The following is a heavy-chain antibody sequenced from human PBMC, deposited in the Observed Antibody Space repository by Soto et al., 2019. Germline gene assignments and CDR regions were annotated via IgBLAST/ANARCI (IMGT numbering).Heavy chain of an antibody. D-gene: IGHD3-3*01. V-gene: IGHV1-69*13. CDR3: ASHGAITIFGVVTQYYYYGMDV. CDR1: GGTFSSYA. Sequence: ASVKVSCKASGGTFSSYAISWVRQAPGQGLEWMGGIIPIFGTANYAQKFQGRVTITADESTSTAYMELSSLRSEDTAVYYCASHGAITIFGVVTQYYYYGMDVWGQGTTVTVSS. J-gene: IGHJ6*02. CDR2: IIPIFGTA.